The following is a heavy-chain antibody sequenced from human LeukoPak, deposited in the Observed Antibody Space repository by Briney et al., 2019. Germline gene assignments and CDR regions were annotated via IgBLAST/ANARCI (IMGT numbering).Heavy chain of an antibody. CDR3: TRESADLKFFDF. CDR1: GYTLTELS. CDR2: FDPEDGET. J-gene: IGHJ4*02. V-gene: IGHV1-24*01. Sequence: PEASVKVSCKVSGYTLTELSMHWVRQAPGKGLEWMGGFDPEDGETIYAQKFQGRVTLTRDTSTSTLYLALSSLRSEDTAVYYCTRESADLKFFDFWGQGTLVTVSS.